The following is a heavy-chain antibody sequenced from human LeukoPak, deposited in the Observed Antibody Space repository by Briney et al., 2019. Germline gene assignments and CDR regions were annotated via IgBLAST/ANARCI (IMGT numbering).Heavy chain of an antibody. CDR2: IYYSGST. CDR1: GVSISSYY. D-gene: IGHD3-3*01. Sequence: SETLSLTCTVSGVSISSYYWSWIRQPPGKGLEWIGYIYYSGSTNYNPSLKSRVTISVDTSKNQFSLQLSSVTAADKVVYYCARGGAPYYDFWSASGGNWFDPWGQGTLVTVSS. V-gene: IGHV4-59*01. CDR3: ARGGAPYYDFWSASGGNWFDP. J-gene: IGHJ5*02.